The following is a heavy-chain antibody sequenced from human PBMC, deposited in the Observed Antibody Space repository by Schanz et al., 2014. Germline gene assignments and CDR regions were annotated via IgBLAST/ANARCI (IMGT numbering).Heavy chain of an antibody. D-gene: IGHD3-3*02. V-gene: IGHV1-2*06. Sequence: QVQLVQSGAEVKKPGASVKVSCKASGYTFSSYVISWVRQAPGQGLEWMGRISPNSGDTHSAQKFQGRVTMTWDRSISTANMELSRLRSDDTAVYYCARENKDYDSILNKFFHYGLDLWGQGTTVTVSS. CDR3: ARENKDYDSILNKFFHYGLDL. CDR1: GYTFSSYV. CDR2: ISPNSGDT. J-gene: IGHJ6*02.